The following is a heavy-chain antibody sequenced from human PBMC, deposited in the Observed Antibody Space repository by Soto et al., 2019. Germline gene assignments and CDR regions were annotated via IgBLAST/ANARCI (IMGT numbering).Heavy chain of an antibody. D-gene: IGHD2-2*01. V-gene: IGHV4-34*01. CDR1: GGSFSGYY. J-gene: IGHJ5*02. CDR3: ARVRGNQLLGWFDP. CDR2: VNHGGTS. Sequence: SETLSLTCAVHGGSFSGYYWDWIRQPPGKGLEWIGEVNHGGTSNYNPSLKSRVTISVDKSKNQFSLKLSSVTAADTAVYYCARVRGNQLLGWFDPWGQGTLVTVSS.